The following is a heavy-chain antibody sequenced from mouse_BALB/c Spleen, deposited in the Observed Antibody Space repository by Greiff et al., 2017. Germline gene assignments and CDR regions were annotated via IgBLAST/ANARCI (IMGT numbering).Heavy chain of an antibody. CDR3: ARSQFITTAPGDY. V-gene: IGHV14-4*02. CDR2: IDPENGDT. J-gene: IGHJ4*01. D-gene: IGHD1-2*01. Sequence: VQLQQSGAELVRSGASVKLSCTASGFNIKDYYMHWVKQRPEQGLEWIGWIDPENGDTEYAPKFQGKATMTADTSSNTAYLQLSSLTSEDSAVYYCARSQFITTAPGDYWGQGTSVTVSS. CDR1: GFNIKDYY.